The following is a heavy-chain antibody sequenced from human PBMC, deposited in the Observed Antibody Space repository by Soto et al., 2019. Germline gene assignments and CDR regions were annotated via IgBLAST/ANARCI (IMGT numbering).Heavy chain of an antibody. Sequence: QVQLVQSGAEVKKPGSTVKVSCKASGGTFSSYAISWVRQAPGQGLEWMGGIIPIFGTANYAQKFQGRVTITADESTSTAYMELSSLKSEDTAVYYCARDRGQLWLKDPFDPWGQGTLVTVSS. CDR3: ARDRGQLWLKDPFDP. V-gene: IGHV1-69*01. J-gene: IGHJ5*02. D-gene: IGHD5-18*01. CDR1: GGTFSSYA. CDR2: IIPIFGTA.